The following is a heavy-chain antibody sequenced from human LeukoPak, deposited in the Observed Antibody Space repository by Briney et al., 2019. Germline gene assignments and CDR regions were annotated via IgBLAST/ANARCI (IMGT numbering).Heavy chain of an antibody. Sequence: SVKVSCKASGGTFISYAISWVRQAPGQGREWMGRIIPIFGTANYAQKFQGRVTITTDESTNTAYMELSSLRSEDTAVYYCARDHYYDSSGLLKIWGQGTLVTVSS. CDR1: GGTFISYA. J-gene: IGHJ4*02. V-gene: IGHV1-69*05. D-gene: IGHD3-22*01. CDR3: ARDHYYDSSGLLKI. CDR2: IIPIFGTA.